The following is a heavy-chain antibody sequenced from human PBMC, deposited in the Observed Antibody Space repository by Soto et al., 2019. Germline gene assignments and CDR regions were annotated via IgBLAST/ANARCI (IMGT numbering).Heavy chain of an antibody. D-gene: IGHD2-2*03. V-gene: IGHV3-7*03. CDR2: IKEDGSEI. J-gene: IGHJ3*02. CDR3: ARDGFPFALDI. CDR1: GFTLSRHW. Sequence: GGSLRLSCAASGFTLSRHWMSWVRQAPGKGLEWVAKIKEDGSEINYVDSVKGRFTISRDNAKTSLYLQMDSLRAEDTAVYYCARDGFPFALDIWGHGTMVTISS.